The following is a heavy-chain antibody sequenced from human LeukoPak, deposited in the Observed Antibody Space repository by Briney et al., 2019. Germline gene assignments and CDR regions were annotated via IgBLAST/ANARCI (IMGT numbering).Heavy chain of an antibody. CDR2: IYTSGNTSY. V-gene: IGHV4-4*07. J-gene: IGHJ3*02. CDR3: ATYSSASDAFDI. CDR1: GGSINNYY. Sequence: SETLSLTCTVSGGSINNYYWSWIRQPAGKGLEWIGHIYTSGNTSYNYNPSLKSRVSMSIDTSKNQFSLKLSSVAAADTAFYYCATYSSASDAFDIWGQGTKVTVSS. D-gene: IGHD6-19*01.